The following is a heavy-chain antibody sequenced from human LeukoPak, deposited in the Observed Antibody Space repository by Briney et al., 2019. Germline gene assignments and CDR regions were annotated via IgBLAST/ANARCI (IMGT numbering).Heavy chain of an antibody. CDR1: GFTFTDYY. CDR3: VRSVYNWNDVDY. Sequence: PGGSLRLPCVASGFTFTDYYMSWIRQAPGKGLEWVSYISSTIITTYYADSVKGRFTISRDNAKNSLYLQMNSLRAEDTAVYYCVRSVYNWNDVDYWGQGTLVTVSS. J-gene: IGHJ4*02. D-gene: IGHD1-20*01. V-gene: IGHV3-11*01. CDR2: ISSTIITT.